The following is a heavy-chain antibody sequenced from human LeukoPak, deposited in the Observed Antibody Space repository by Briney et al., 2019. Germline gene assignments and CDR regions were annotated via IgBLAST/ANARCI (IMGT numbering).Heavy chain of an antibody. CDR2: IKQDGSEK. V-gene: IGHV3-7*03. CDR3: AGDYYFDY. Sequence: GGSLRLSCAASGFTVSSNYMNWVRQAPGRGLEWVANIKQDGSEKYYVDSVKGRFTISRDNAKNSLYLQMNSLRAEDTAVYYCAGDYYFDYWGQGTLVTVSS. CDR1: GFTVSSNY. J-gene: IGHJ4*02.